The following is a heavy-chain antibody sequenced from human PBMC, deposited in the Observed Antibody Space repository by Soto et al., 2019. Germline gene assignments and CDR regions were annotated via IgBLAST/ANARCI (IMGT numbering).Heavy chain of an antibody. D-gene: IGHD3-10*01. V-gene: IGHV3-23*01. J-gene: IGHJ4*02. CDR3: AKIGWFGELFYYFDY. Sequence: GGSLRFSCAASGFTFSSYAMSWVRQAPGKGLEWVSAISGSGGSTYYADSVKGRFTISRDNSKNTLYLQMNSLRAEDTAVYYCAKIGWFGELFYYFDYWGQGTLVTVSS. CDR1: GFTFSSYA. CDR2: ISGSGGST.